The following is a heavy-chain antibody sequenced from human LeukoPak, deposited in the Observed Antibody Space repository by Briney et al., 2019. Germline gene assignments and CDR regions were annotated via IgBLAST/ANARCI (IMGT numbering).Heavy chain of an antibody. CDR2: IYTSGST. Sequence: SQTLSLTCTVSGGSISSGSYYWSWIRQPAGKGLEWIGRIYTSGSTNYKPSLKSRVTISVDTSKNQFSLKLSSVTAADTAVYYCARRLGRKFGERFYYYHYMDVWGKGTTVTISS. CDR1: GGSISSGSYY. CDR3: ARRLGRKFGERFYYYHYMDV. J-gene: IGHJ6*03. D-gene: IGHD3-10*01. V-gene: IGHV4-61*02.